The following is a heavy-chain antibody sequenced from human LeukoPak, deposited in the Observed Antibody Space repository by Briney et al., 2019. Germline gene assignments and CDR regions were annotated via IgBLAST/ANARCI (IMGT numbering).Heavy chain of an antibody. CDR2: INHSGST. CDR3: ARGVRSGSYFAFGGGRFFDY. CDR1: GGSFSGYY. Sequence: SSETLSLTCAVYGGSFSGYYWSWIRQSPGKGLEWIGEINHSGSTNYNPSLKSRVTISVDTSKNQFSLKLSSVTAADTAVYYCARGVRSGSYFAFGGGRFFDYWGQGTLVTVSS. J-gene: IGHJ4*02. V-gene: IGHV4-34*01. D-gene: IGHD1-26*01.